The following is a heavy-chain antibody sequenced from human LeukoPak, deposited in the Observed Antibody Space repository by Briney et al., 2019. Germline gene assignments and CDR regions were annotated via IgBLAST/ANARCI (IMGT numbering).Heavy chain of an antibody. CDR1: GFTFSGSA. CDR2: IRSKANSYAT. CDR3: TRHGSGSYLTFDY. Sequence: SGGSLRRSCAASGFTFSGSAMHWVRQASGKGLEWVGRIRSKANSYATAYAASVKGRFTISRDDSKNTAYLQMNSLKTEDTAVYYCTRHGSGSYLTFDYWGQGTLVTVSS. V-gene: IGHV3-73*01. J-gene: IGHJ4*02. D-gene: IGHD3-10*01.